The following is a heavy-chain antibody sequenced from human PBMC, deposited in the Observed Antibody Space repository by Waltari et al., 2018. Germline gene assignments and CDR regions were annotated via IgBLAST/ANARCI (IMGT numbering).Heavy chain of an antibody. J-gene: IGHJ4*02. CDR2: IYYSGTT. D-gene: IGHD3-22*01. CDR1: GGSISSGGYY. CDR3: ARDNGDSSVDY. Sequence: QVQLQESGPGLVKPSETLSLTCTVSGGSISSGGYYWSWIRQPPGKGLEWMGYIYYSGTTYYNPSLKSRITISVDTSKNLFSLKLSSVTVADTAVYYCARDNGDSSVDYWGQGTLVTVSS. V-gene: IGHV4-31*03.